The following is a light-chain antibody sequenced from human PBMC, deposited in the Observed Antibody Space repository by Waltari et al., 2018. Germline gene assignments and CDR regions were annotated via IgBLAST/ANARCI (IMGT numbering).Light chain of an antibody. CDR2: ANY. V-gene: IGLV1-44*01. CDR1: TSNIGTKT. J-gene: IGLJ2*01. Sequence: QSVLTQPPSTSGTPGQTVTISCSGRTSNIGTKTFTWYQLLPGTAPKTVIFANYHRPSGVPDRFSASKSGTSASLVISGLQSEDEADYFCATWDDNLSGRVFGGGTKVTVL. CDR3: ATWDDNLSGRV.